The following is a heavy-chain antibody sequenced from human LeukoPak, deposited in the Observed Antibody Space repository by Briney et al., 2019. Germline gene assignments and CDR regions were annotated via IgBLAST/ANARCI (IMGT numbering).Heavy chain of an antibody. V-gene: IGHV4-4*07. J-gene: IGHJ3*02. CDR2: IYISGST. CDR3: ARISDDAFDI. CDR1: GGSINSYY. Sequence: SGTLSLTCTVSGGSINSYYWSWIRQPAGKGLEWIGRIYISGSTTYIPSLKSRVTMSVDTSKNQFSLKLSSVTAADTAMYYCARISDDAFDIWGQGTMVTVSS.